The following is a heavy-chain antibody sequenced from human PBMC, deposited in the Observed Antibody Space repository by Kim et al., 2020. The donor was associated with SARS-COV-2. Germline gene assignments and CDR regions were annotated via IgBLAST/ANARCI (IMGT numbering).Heavy chain of an antibody. V-gene: IGHV3-74*01. Sequence: GGSLRLSCAASGFTFSSYWMHWVRQAPGKGLVWVSRINSDGSSTSYADSVKGRFTISRDNAKNTLYLQMNSLRAEDTAVYYCARDRYDSSGYPDYYYYGMDVWGQGTTVTVSS. CDR1: GFTFSSYW. CDR2: INSDGSST. CDR3: ARDRYDSSGYPDYYYYGMDV. J-gene: IGHJ6*02. D-gene: IGHD3-22*01.